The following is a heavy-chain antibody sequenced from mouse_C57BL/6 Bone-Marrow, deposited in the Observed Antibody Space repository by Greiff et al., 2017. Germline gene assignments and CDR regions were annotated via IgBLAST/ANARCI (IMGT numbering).Heavy chain of an antibody. Sequence: EVKLMESGGDLVKPGGSLKLSCEASGFTFSSYGMSWVRQTPDKRLEWVATISSGGSYTYYPDSVKGRFTISRDNAKNTLYLQMSSLKSEDTAMYYCARNYYAMDYWGQGTSVTVSS. CDR3: ARNYYAMDY. CDR2: ISSGGSYT. V-gene: IGHV5-6*01. J-gene: IGHJ4*01. CDR1: GFTFSSYG.